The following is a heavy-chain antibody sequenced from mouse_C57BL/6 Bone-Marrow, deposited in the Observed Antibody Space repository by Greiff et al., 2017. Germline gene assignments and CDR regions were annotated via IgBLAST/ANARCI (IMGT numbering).Heavy chain of an antibody. J-gene: IGHJ4*01. V-gene: IGHV5-6*02. CDR1: GFTFSSYG. Sequence: EVKLVESGGDLVKPGGSLKLSCAASGFTFSSYGMSWVRQTPDKRLEWVATISSGGSYTYYPDSVKGRFTISRDNAKNTLYLQMSSLKSEDTAMYYCARGRDITTVVGDYWGQGTSVTVSS. CDR2: ISSGGSYT. CDR3: ARGRDITTVVGDY. D-gene: IGHD1-1*01.